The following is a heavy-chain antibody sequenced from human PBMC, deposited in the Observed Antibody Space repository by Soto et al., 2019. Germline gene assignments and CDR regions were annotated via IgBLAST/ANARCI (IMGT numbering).Heavy chain of an antibody. CDR3: ATNYGSGSTHFDY. J-gene: IGHJ4*02. CDR2: IIHIHGMS. D-gene: IGHD3-10*01. Sequence: QVQLVQSGAEVKKPGSPVRVSCTASGDTFNFYTISWVRQVPGQGPEGMGRIIHIHGMSNYAQKFQGRVTIMADKSTSTVYMNLSGLTSEDTAVYYCATNYGSGSTHFDYWGQGTLVTVSS. V-gene: IGHV1-69*02. CDR1: GDTFNFYT.